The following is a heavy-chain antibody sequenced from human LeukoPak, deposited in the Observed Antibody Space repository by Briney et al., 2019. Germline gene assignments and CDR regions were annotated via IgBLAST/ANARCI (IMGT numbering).Heavy chain of an antibody. D-gene: IGHD2-2*01. J-gene: IGHJ6*04. CDR2: ICYSGST. CDR1: GGSVSSGSYY. CDR3: ARLGCSSTSCYDYYGMDV. Sequence: PSETLSLTCTVSGGSVSSGSYYWSWIRQPPGKGLEWIGYICYSGSTNYNPSLKSRVTISVDTSKNQFSLKLSSVTAADTAVYYCARLGCSSTSCYDYYGMDVWGKGTTVTVSS. V-gene: IGHV4-61*01.